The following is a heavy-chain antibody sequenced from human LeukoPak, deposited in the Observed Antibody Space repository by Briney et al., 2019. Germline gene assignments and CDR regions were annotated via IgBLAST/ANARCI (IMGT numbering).Heavy chain of an antibody. CDR2: IYYSGST. Sequence: SDTLSLTCTVSGGSIRSYYWSWIRQPPGKGLEWIGYIYYSGSTNYNPSLKSRGTISVDTSKNQFSLKLSSVTAADTAVYYCARAPYSSSWYDFDYWGQGTLVTVSP. CDR3: ARAPYSSSWYDFDY. V-gene: IGHV4-59*07. J-gene: IGHJ4*02. D-gene: IGHD6-13*01. CDR1: GGSIRSYY.